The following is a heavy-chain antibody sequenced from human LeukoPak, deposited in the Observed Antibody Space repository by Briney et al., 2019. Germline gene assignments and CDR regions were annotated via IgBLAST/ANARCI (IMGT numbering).Heavy chain of an antibody. CDR1: GFTFSRQW. J-gene: IGHJ5*02. D-gene: IGHD4-17*01. Sequence: PGGSLRLSCAASGFTFSRQWMSWVRQAPAKELEWVANINPDGSDKYYVDSVKGRFTISRDNAKSSLYLQMNSLRAEDTAVYYCAKLPYGDYNHHWGQGTLVTVSS. CDR2: INPDGSDK. V-gene: IGHV3-7*05. CDR3: AKLPYGDYNHH.